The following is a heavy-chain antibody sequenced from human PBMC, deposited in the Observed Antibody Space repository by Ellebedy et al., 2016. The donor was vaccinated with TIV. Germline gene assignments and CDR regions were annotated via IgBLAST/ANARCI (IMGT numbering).Heavy chain of an antibody. V-gene: IGHV3-11*04. CDR3: ARAPPYYYDSSGHFTFDY. CDR2: ISSSGSTI. J-gene: IGHJ4*02. D-gene: IGHD3-22*01. CDR1: GFTFSDYY. Sequence: GGSLRLSCAASGFTFSDYYMSWIRQAPGKGLEWVSYISSSGSTIYYADSVKGRFTISRDNAKNSLYLQMNSLRAEDTAVYYCARAPPYYYDSSGHFTFDYWGQGTLVTVSS.